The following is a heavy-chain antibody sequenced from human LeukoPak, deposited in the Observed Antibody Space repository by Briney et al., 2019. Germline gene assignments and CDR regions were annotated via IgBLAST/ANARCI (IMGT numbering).Heavy chain of an antibody. D-gene: IGHD3-22*01. J-gene: IGHJ3*02. Sequence: AGGSLRLSCAASGFTFSSYAMSWVRQAPGKGLEWVSAISGSGGSTYYADSVKGRFTISRDNSKNTLYLQMNSLRAEDTAVYYCAKDPDDSQWEDAFDIWGQGTMVTVSS. V-gene: IGHV3-23*01. CDR2: ISGSGGST. CDR3: AKDPDDSQWEDAFDI. CDR1: GFTFSSYA.